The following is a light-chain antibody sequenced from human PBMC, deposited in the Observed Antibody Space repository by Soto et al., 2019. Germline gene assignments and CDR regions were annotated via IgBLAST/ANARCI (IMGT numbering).Light chain of an antibody. CDR2: DTS. V-gene: IGKV3-15*01. CDR3: QQYNDWPLN. Sequence: EIVMTQSPATLSVSPGERATLSYRASQSVSNNVAWYQQKPGQPPSLLIYDTSARATGIPGRFSGSGSGTEFTLTISSLQSEDFAVYYCQQYNDWPLNFGPGTKVDI. CDR1: QSVSNN. J-gene: IGKJ3*01.